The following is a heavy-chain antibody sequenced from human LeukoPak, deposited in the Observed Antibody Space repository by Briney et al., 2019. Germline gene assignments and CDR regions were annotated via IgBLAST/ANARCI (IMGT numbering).Heavy chain of an antibody. CDR2: IASDGSYK. V-gene: IGHV3-30*03. Sequence: PGGSLRLSCAASGFTFSSYNMHWVRQAPGKGLEWVAVIASDGSYKYYVDSVKGRFTISRDNAKNSLYLQMNSLRAEDTAVYYCTRDSDYSNYDWGQGTLVTVSS. J-gene: IGHJ4*02. CDR3: TRDSDYSNYD. D-gene: IGHD4-11*01. CDR1: GFTFSSYN.